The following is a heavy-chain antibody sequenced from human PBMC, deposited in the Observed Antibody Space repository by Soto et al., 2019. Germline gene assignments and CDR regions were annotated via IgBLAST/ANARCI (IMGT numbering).Heavy chain of an antibody. CDR2: ISAYNGNT. V-gene: IGHV1-18*01. CDR3: AREKGGIAAAGTVGAFDI. J-gene: IGHJ3*02. D-gene: IGHD6-13*01. CDR1: GYTFTSYG. Sequence: GASVKVSCKASGYTFTSYGISWVRQAPGQGLEWMGWISAYNGNTNYAQKLQGRVTMTTDTSTSTAYMELRSLRSDDTAVYYCAREKGGIAAAGTVGAFDIWGQGTMVTVSS.